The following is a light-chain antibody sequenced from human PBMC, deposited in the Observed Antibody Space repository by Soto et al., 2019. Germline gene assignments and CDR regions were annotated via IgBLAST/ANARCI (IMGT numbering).Light chain of an antibody. J-gene: IGKJ1*01. CDR3: QQYGSSRWT. CDR2: GAS. CDR1: QSVSSSY. Sequence: EIVLTHSPGTLSLSPGERATLSCRASQSVSSSYLAWYQQKPGQAPRLLIYGASSRATGIPDRFSGSGSGRDLTLTISRLEPEDFAVYYCQQYGSSRWTVGQGTKVDIK. V-gene: IGKV3-20*01.